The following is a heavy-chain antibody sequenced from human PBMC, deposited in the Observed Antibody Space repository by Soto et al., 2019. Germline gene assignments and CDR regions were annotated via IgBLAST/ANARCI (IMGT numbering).Heavy chain of an antibody. CDR2: ISGSGATT. CDR3: VKDSIGLGDYVLYS. D-gene: IGHD4-17*01. Sequence: DVQLLESGGGLVQPGGSLRLSCIASGFTFSNYAMCWVRQAPGEGLEWVSTISGSGATTYYADSVKGRVTISRDNSMNTLYLQMNSLTTGDTAIYYCVKDSIGLGDYVLYSWGQGTLVTVSS. J-gene: IGHJ5*02. CDR1: GFTFSNYA. V-gene: IGHV3-23*01.